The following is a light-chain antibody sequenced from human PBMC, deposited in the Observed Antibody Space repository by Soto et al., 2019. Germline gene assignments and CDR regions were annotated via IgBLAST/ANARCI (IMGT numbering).Light chain of an antibody. Sequence: QSVLTQPASVSGSPGQSSTISCPGTSSDIGTYDYVSWYQHHPGKAPKLMISEVTNRPSGVSDRFSGAKSGKTASLTISGLQAEDEADYYCSSYTTTTTPVVFGGGTQLTVL. V-gene: IGLV2-14*01. J-gene: IGLJ2*01. CDR3: SSYTTTTTPVV. CDR2: EVT. CDR1: SSDIGTYDY.